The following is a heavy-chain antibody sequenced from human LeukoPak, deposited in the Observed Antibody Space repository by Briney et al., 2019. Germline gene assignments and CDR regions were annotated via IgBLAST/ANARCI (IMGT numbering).Heavy chain of an antibody. CDR2: ISYDGSNK. J-gene: IGHJ3*02. CDR1: GFTLSSNW. V-gene: IGHV3-30-3*01. CDR3: ARDPGSYPSNDAFDI. Sequence: GGSLRLSCEASGFTLSSNWMSWVRQAPGKGLEWVAVISYDGSNKYYADSVKGRFTISRDNSKNTLYLQMNSLRAEDTAVYYCARDPGSYPSNDAFDIWGQGTMVTVSS. D-gene: IGHD1-26*01.